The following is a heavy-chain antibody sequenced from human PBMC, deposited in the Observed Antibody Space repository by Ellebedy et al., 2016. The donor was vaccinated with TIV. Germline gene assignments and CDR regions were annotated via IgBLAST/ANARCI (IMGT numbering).Heavy chain of an antibody. J-gene: IGHJ4*02. CDR3: ARISIAAYDFDR. CDR1: GYSVNDARVG. V-gene: IGHV2-26*01. CDR2: IFSNDEK. Sequence: SGPTLVKPTETLTLTCTVSGYSVNDARVGWGWLRQPPGKALEWLAHIFSNDEKSYKTSLKSRVTISKDTSKSLVVLTMSNMDPADTATYYCARISIAAYDFDRWGQGTLVTVSS. D-gene: IGHD6-13*01.